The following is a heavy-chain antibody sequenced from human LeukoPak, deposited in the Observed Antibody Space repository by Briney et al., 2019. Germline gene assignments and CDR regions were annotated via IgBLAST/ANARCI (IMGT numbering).Heavy chain of an antibody. J-gene: IGHJ4*02. Sequence: SETLSLTCTVSGGSISSYYWSWIRQPPGKGLEWIGYIYYSGSTYYNPSLKSRVTISVDTSKNQFSLKLSSVTAADTAVYYCAREGTGRDTMVRGVYDYWGQGTLVTVSS. V-gene: IGHV4-30-4*01. CDR3: AREGTGRDTMVRGVYDY. CDR1: GGSISSYY. CDR2: IYYSGST. D-gene: IGHD3-10*01.